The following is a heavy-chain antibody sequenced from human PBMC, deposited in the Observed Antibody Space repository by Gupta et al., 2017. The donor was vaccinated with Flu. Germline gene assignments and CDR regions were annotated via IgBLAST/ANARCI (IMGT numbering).Heavy chain of an antibody. CDR3: AKGDGWDLLHWFDS. J-gene: IGHJ5*01. Sequence: EVQLLESGGGLVQPGGSLRPCCAAPGFTFSNYAMSWVRQAPGKGLEWVSSISGSGTNTYYADSVKGRFTISRDNSNNTLYLQMKSLRADDTAVYYCAKGDGWDLLHWFDSWGQGTLVTVSS. CDR2: ISGSGTNT. V-gene: IGHV3-23*01. CDR1: GFTFSNYA. D-gene: IGHD1-26*01.